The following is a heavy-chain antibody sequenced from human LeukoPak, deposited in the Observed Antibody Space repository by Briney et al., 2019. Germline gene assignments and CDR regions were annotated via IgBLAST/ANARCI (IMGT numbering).Heavy chain of an antibody. V-gene: IGHV3-23*01. D-gene: IGHD4/OR15-4a*01. J-gene: IGHJ5*02. CDR1: GLTFSSYA. Sequence: GGSLRLSCAASGLTFSSYAMCWVRQAPGKGLQWVSSITRSGDNTYYADSVKGRFTISRDNTKNTLHLQVNSLRAEDTAVYYCVRGSSANYDTWGQGTLVTVSS. CDR2: ITRSGDNT. CDR3: VRGSSANYDT.